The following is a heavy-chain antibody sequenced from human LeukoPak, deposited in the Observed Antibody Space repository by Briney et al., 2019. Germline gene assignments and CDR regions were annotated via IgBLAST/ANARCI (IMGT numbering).Heavy chain of an antibody. D-gene: IGHD2-15*01. J-gene: IGHJ4*02. V-gene: IGHV3-73*01. Sequence: GGSLRLSCAGSGFTFSGSAMHWVRQASGKGLEWVGRIRSKANSYAIAYAASVKGRFTISRDDSKNTAYLQMNSLKTEDTAVYYCTSSSPGGGDYWGQGTLVTVSS. CDR1: GFTFSGSA. CDR2: IRSKANSYAI. CDR3: TSSSPGGGDY.